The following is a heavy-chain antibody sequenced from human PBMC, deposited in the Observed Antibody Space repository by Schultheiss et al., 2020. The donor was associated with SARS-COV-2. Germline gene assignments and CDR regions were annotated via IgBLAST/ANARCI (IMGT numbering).Heavy chain of an antibody. J-gene: IGHJ5*02. Sequence: GSLRLSCTVSGGSISSFYWSWIRQPAGKGLEWIGRFHSSGTTNYNPSLKSRVTMSADTSKNQFSLKLSSVTAADTAVYYCVRDDGGYFRTSWFDPWGQGTLVTVSS. CDR2: FHSSGTT. CDR1: GGSISSFY. V-gene: IGHV4-4*07. D-gene: IGHD3-22*01. CDR3: VRDDGGYFRTSWFDP.